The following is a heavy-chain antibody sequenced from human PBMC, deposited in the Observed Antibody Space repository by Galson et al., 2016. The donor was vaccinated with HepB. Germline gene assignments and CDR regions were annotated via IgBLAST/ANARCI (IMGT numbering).Heavy chain of an antibody. CDR2: IYYSGST. Sequence: SETLSLTCTVSGGSISSSSYYWGWIRQPPGKGLEWIGSIYYSGSTYYNPSLKSRVTISVDTSKNQFSLKLSSVTAADTAVYYCALYVRGGNYYLDYWGQGTLVTVSS. CDR1: GGSISSSSYY. J-gene: IGHJ4*02. CDR3: ALYVRGGNYYLDY. V-gene: IGHV4-39*07. D-gene: IGHD1-26*01.